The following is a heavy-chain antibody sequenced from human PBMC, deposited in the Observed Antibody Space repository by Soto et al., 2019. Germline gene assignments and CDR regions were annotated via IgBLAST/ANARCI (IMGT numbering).Heavy chain of an antibody. CDR2: IIAIFDKA. CDR3: TREAHGGNFES. CDR1: GGRLNTNA. Sequence: QVQLVQSGAEVKKPGSSVKVSCKVSGGRLNTNAISWLRQAPGQGLEWMGGIIAIFDKANYAQKFQDRVTMTADESTSTAYMELSSLRSDDTAVYFCTREAHGGNFESWGQGTLVTVSS. D-gene: IGHD2-15*01. J-gene: IGHJ4*02. V-gene: IGHV1-69*12.